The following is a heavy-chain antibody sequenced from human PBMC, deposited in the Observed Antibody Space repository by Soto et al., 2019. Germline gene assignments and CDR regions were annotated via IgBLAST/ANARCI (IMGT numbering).Heavy chain of an antibody. D-gene: IGHD6-13*01. V-gene: IGHV4-34*01. CDR2: INHSGST. Sequence: PSETLSLTCAVYGGSFSGYYWRWIREPPGKGLEWIGEINHSGSTNYNPSLKSRVTISVDTSKNQFSLKLSSVTAADTAVYYCARGHKNSSSWYRWFDPWGQGTRVT. J-gene: IGHJ5*02. CDR1: GGSFSGYY. CDR3: ARGHKNSSSWYRWFDP.